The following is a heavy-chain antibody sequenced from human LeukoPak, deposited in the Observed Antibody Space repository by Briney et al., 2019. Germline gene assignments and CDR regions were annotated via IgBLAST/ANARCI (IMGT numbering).Heavy chain of an antibody. CDR1: GFTFSTYT. D-gene: IGHD6-19*01. J-gene: IGHJ5*02. Sequence: GGSLRLSCAASGFTFSTYTMNWVRQAPGKGLQWVSTISSSSYIYYADSVKGRFTISRDNAKNSLYLQMNSLRAEDTVVYYCARDPDRYSSGWYFDLWGQGTLVTVSS. CDR3: ARDPDRYSSGWYFDL. V-gene: IGHV3-21*01. CDR2: ISSSSYI.